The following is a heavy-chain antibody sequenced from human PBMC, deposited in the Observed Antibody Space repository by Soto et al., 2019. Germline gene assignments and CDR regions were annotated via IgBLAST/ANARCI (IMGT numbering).Heavy chain of an antibody. Sequence: GGSLRLSCAASGFAFSGYSMSWVRQAPGKGLEWVSAISGSGGTTYCADSVKGRFTISRDNSKNTLFLQMSTLRADDTAVYYCAKSSYYGDSRYFDSWGQGTPVTVSS. CDR2: ISGSGGTT. D-gene: IGHD4-17*01. CDR1: GFAFSGYS. CDR3: AKSSYYGDSRYFDS. V-gene: IGHV3-23*01. J-gene: IGHJ4*02.